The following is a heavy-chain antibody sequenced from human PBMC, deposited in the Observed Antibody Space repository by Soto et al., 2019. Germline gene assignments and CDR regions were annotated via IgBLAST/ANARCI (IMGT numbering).Heavy chain of an antibody. J-gene: IGHJ4*02. CDR2: ISGGGGNT. CDR1: GFTFSNYA. Sequence: EVPLLESGGGLVQPGGSLRLSCAASGFTFSNYAMSWVRQTPGKGLGWVSTISGGGGNTYYPDSVKGRFTISRDNSKDTVYLQMNSLRAEDTAIYYCAKERLVRGADYWGQGALVTVTS. D-gene: IGHD3-10*01. V-gene: IGHV3-23*01. CDR3: AKERLVRGADY.